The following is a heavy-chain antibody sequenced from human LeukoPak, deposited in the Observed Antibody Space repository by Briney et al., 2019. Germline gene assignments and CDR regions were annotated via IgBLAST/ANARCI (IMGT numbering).Heavy chain of an antibody. J-gene: IGHJ4*02. D-gene: IGHD5-18*01. CDR2: ISYDESER. V-gene: IGHV3-30*18. CDR3: AKDFRGRGYNYGTVFDH. CDR1: GLTFSSYG. Sequence: PGGSLRLSCEASGLTFSSYGMHWVRQAPGKGLEWVASISYDESERYYGDSVKGRFTISRDNSKNTLYLQINSLRAQDTALYYCAKDFRGRGYNYGTVFDHWGQGTLVTVSS.